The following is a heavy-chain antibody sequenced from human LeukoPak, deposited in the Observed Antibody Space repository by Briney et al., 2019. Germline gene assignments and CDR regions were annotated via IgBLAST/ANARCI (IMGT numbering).Heavy chain of an antibody. CDR2: ISYDGSNK. CDR3: ARENYLYYYDSSGYYYGRGAFDI. V-gene: IGHV3-30-3*01. CDR1: GFTFSSYA. Sequence: PGGSLRLSCAASGFTFSSYAMHWVRQAPGKGLEWVAVISYDGSNKYYADSVKGRFTISRDNSKNTLYLQMNSLRAEDTAVYYCARENYLYYYDSSGYYYGRGAFDIWGQGTTVTVSS. J-gene: IGHJ3*02. D-gene: IGHD3-22*01.